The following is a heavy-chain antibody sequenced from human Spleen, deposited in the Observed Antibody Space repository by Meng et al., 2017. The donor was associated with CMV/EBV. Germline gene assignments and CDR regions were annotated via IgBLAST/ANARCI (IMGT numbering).Heavy chain of an antibody. J-gene: IGHJ5*02. CDR2: IIPIFGTA. V-gene: IGHV1-69*13. CDR3: ARGDWFDP. Sequence: QVQLVKFGSELKKPGASVKGSCKASGGIFSSYAISWVRQAPGQGLEWMGGIIPIFGTANYAQKFQGRVTITADESTSTAYMELSSLRSEDTAVYYCARGDWFDPWGQGTLVTVSS. D-gene: IGHD3-16*01. CDR1: GGIFSSYA.